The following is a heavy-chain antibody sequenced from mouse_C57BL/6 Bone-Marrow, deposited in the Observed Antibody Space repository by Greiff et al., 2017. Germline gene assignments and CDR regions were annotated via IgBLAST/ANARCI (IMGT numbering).Heavy chain of an antibody. CDR1: GYTFTDYN. CDR2: INPNNGGT. V-gene: IGHV1-18*01. CDR3: ARGGDDYDGGYFDV. Sequence: VQLQQSGPELVKPGASVKIPCKASGYTFTDYNMDWVKQSHGKSLEGIGDINPNNGGTIYNQKFKGKATLTVDKSSSTAYMELRSLTSEDTAVYDCARGGDDYDGGYFDVWGTGTTVTVSS. D-gene: IGHD2-4*01. J-gene: IGHJ1*03.